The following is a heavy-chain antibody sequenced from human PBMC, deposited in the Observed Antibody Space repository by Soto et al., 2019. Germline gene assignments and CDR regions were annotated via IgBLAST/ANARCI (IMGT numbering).Heavy chain of an antibody. CDR2: ISYSGST. CDR1: GGSISSGGYY. D-gene: IGHD2-2*01. CDR3: ARQLSTRGRGYYYGMDV. J-gene: IGHJ6*02. V-gene: IGHV4-39*01. Sequence: ASETLSLTCTVSGGSISSGGYYWTWIRQHPGKGLEWIGCISYSGSTYYNPSLKSRVTISVDTSKNQFSLKLSSVTAADTAVYYCARQLSTRGRGYYYGMDVWGQGTTVTVSS.